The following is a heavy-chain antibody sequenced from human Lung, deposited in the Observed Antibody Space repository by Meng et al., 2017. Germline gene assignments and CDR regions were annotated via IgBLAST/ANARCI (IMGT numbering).Heavy chain of an antibody. CDR2: IKSKPDGETI. CDR3: SGHIDY. J-gene: IGHJ4*02. Sequence: QVWGAGGGLVKPGGSLRLSCEGAGFTFSNAYMTWVRQVPGKRLEWVGRIKSKPDGETIDYAAPVKGRFTISRDDSKNTVYLQMNSLKTEDTAVYYCSGHIDYWGQGTLVTVSS. CDR1: GFTFSNAY. D-gene: IGHD5-12*01. V-gene: IGHV3-15*01.